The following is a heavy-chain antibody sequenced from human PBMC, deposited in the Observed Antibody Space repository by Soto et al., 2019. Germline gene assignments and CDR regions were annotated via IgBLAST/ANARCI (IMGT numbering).Heavy chain of an antibody. CDR3: AKDSGYDSSYYYYMDV. CDR2: ISGSGGST. D-gene: IGHD5-12*01. Sequence: GGSLRLSCAASGFTFSSYAMSWVRQAPGKGLEWVSAISGSGGSTYYADSVKDRFTISRDNSKNTLYLQMNSLRAEDTAVYYCAKDSGYDSSYYYYMDVWGKGTTVTVSS. J-gene: IGHJ6*03. CDR1: GFTFSSYA. V-gene: IGHV3-23*01.